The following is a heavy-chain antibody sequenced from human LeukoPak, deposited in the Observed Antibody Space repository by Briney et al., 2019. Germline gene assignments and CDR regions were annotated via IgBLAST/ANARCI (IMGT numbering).Heavy chain of an antibody. V-gene: IGHV3-20*04. D-gene: IGHD2-2*02. CDR2: INWNGGST. Sequence: PGGSVRLSCAASGFTFDDYGMSWVRHAPGKGLEWVSGINWNGGSTGYADSVKGRFTISRDNTKNSLYLQMNSLRAEDTALYYCARRPRYCSSTSCYKGAFDIWGQGTMVTVSS. CDR3: ARRPRYCSSTSCYKGAFDI. J-gene: IGHJ3*02. CDR1: GFTFDDYG.